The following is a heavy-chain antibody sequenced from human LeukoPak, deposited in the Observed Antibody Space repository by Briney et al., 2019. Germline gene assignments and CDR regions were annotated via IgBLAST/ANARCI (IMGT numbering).Heavy chain of an antibody. CDR2: IHYSGST. CDR3: ARSTPSLYGDTPSAFDI. D-gene: IGHD4-17*01. CDR1: GGSISSGDYY. Sequence: PSETLSLTCTVSGGSISSGDYYWSWIRQPPGKGLEWIGYIHYSGSTYYNPSLKSRVTISVDTSKNQFSLKLSSVTAADTAVYYCARSTPSLYGDTPSAFDIWGQGTMVTVSS. J-gene: IGHJ3*02. V-gene: IGHV4-30-4*01.